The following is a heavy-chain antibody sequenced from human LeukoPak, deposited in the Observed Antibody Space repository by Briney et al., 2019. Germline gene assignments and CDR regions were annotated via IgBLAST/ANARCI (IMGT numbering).Heavy chain of an antibody. CDR2: ISSSSTI. J-gene: IGHJ4*02. V-gene: IGHV3-48*02. CDR3: ARVPYSTGAFDY. CDR1: GFTFSSYS. D-gene: IGHD6-19*01. Sequence: GGSLRLSCAASGFTFSSYSMNWVRQAPGKGLEWISYISSSSTIYYTDSVKGRFTISRDNAKNSLYLQMNSLRDEDTALYYCARVPYSTGAFDYWGQGTLVTVSS.